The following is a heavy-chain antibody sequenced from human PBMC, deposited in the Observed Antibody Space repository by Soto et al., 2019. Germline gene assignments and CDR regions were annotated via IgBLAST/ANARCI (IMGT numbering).Heavy chain of an antibody. Sequence: QVQLVESGGGVVQPGRSLRLSCAGSGFTVSTYGMHWVRQAPGKGLEWVAVISRDGGTKYYADSVKGRFTISRDNSRKRLFLEMSRLRGEDMAVYYCTGEVASGYWGQGTLVTVSS. CDR2: ISRDGGTK. D-gene: IGHD2-8*02. V-gene: IGHV3-30*03. CDR3: TGEVASGY. J-gene: IGHJ4*02. CDR1: GFTVSTYG.